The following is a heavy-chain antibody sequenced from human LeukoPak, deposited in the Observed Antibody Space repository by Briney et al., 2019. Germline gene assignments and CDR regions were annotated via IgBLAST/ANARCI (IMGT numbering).Heavy chain of an antibody. CDR2: INPNSVVT. Sequence: APVRVSCKASGDTFTTSVISAVREAPGHGVEWRGWINPNSVVTKYAQKCQGRVTMTRGTSISTAYMELSRLRSDDTAVYYCARGDSIADPGNMDVWGKGTTVTVSS. CDR1: GDTFTTSV. D-gene: IGHD6-13*01. CDR3: ARGDSIADPGNMDV. V-gene: IGHV1-2*02. J-gene: IGHJ6*03.